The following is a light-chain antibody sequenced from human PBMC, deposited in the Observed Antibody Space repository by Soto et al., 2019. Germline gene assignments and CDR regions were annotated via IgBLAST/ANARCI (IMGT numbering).Light chain of an antibody. Sequence: QSVLTQPPSVSGAPGXXXXISCTGSSSNIGAGYDVHWYQQLPGTAPKLLIYRNDNRPSGVPDRFSGSKSGTSASLAITGLQAEDEADYYCQSFDSSLRDYVFGTGTKLTVL. CDR2: RND. CDR3: QSFDSSLRDYV. J-gene: IGLJ1*01. CDR1: SSNIGAGYD. V-gene: IGLV1-40*01.